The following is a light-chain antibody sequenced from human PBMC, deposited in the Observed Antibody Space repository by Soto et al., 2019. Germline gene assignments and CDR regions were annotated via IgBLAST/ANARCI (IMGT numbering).Light chain of an antibody. V-gene: IGKV1-5*03. Sequence: DILMTQSPSTLSASVGDRVTITCRASQSISNWVAWYQQKPGKAPKVLIYLASSLESGVPSRFSGSGSGTEFTLTISSLQPDDVATYYCQQYNSKYTFGQGTKLEIK. CDR1: QSISNW. CDR2: LAS. J-gene: IGKJ2*01. CDR3: QQYNSKYT.